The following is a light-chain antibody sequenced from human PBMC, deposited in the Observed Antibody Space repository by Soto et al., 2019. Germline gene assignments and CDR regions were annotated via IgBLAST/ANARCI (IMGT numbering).Light chain of an antibody. CDR3: CSYAGSLYV. J-gene: IGLJ1*01. CDR2: DVS. CDR1: SIDVGGYNY. V-gene: IGLV2-11*01. Sequence: QSVLTQPRSVSGSPGQSGTISCTGTSIDVGGYNYVSWYQQHPGKAPKPMIYDVSKRPSGVPDRFSGSKSGNTASLTISGLQAEDEADYYCCSYAGSLYVFGTGTKVTVL.